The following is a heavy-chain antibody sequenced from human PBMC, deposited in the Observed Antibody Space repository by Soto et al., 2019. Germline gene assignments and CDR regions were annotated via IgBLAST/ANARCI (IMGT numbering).Heavy chain of an antibody. CDR1: GFIVSNTY. V-gene: IGHV3-66*01. CDR3: AREPRYCRGGSCSITGDAYDI. J-gene: IGHJ3*02. CDR2: ISNRGDT. Sequence: EVQLVESGGGLVQPGGSLRLSCTASGFIVSNTYVNWVRQAPGKGLEWVSVISNRGDTHYADSVRGRFSLSRDISDNTLHLQMNTLRVEDRAVYYCAREPRYCRGGSCSITGDAYDIWGQGTMVTVSS. D-gene: IGHD2-15*01.